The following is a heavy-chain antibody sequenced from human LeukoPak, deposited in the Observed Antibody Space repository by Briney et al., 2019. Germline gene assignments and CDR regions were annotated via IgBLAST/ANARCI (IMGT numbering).Heavy chain of an antibody. J-gene: IGHJ4*02. CDR2: IIPIFGIA. Sequence: GASVKVSCKASGGTFSSYAISWVRQAPGQGLEWMGRIIPIFGIANYAQKFQGRVTITADKSTSTAYMELSSLRSEDTAVYYCASLDSHLDYWGQGALLTVSS. V-gene: IGHV1-69*04. CDR3: ASLDSHLDY. CDR1: GGTFSSYA. D-gene: IGHD1-1*01.